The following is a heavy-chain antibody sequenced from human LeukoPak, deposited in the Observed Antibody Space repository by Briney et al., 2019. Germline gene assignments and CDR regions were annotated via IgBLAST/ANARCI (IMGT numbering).Heavy chain of an antibody. J-gene: IGHJ6*02. CDR1: GGSISSGSYY. Sequence: PSETLSLTCTVSGGSISSGSYYWSWIRQPPGKGLEWIGYIYYSGSTYYNPSLKSRVTISVDTSKNQFSLKLSSVTAADTAVYYCASYYGSGSRYYYYGMDVWGQGTTVTVSS. V-gene: IGHV4-30-4*08. D-gene: IGHD3-10*01. CDR2: IYYSGST. CDR3: ASYYGSGSRYYYYGMDV.